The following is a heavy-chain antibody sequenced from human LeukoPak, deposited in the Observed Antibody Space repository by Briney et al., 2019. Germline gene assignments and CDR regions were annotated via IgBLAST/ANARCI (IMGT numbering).Heavy chain of an antibody. J-gene: IGHJ4*02. CDR2: ISSSCSTI. CDR1: GFTFSSYE. V-gene: IGHV3-48*03. CDR3: ARDGYCSGGSCEEIDY. D-gene: IGHD2-15*01. Sequence: GGSLRLSCAASGFTFSSYEMNWVRQAPGKGLEWVSYISSSCSTIYYADSVKGRFTISRDNAKNSLYLQMNSLRAEDTAVYYCARDGYCSGGSCEEIDYWGQGTLVTVSS.